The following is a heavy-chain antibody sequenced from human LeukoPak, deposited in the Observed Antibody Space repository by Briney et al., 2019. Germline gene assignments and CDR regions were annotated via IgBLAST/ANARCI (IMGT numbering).Heavy chain of an antibody. J-gene: IGHJ4*02. D-gene: IGHD2-15*01. CDR3: AIRGGGGSCADY. CDR2: INNDGSDT. V-gene: IGHV3-74*01. CDR1: GFTFSNYW. Sequence: GGSLRLSCAGSGFTFSNYWMHWVRQGPGKGLEWIARINNDGSDTAYADSVKGRFTISRDNAKNTLYLQMNSLRAEDTAVYYCAIRGGGGSCADYWGQGTLVTVSS.